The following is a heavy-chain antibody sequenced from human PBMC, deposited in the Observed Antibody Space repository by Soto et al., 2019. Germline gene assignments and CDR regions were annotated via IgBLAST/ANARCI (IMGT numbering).Heavy chain of an antibody. V-gene: IGHV3-74*01. J-gene: IGHJ6*02. CDR2: INSDGSST. Sequence: PGGSLRLSCAAAGVTCNNYGMHWVRQTPGKGLVWVSRINSDGSSTSYADSVKGRFTISRDNAKNTLYLQMNSLRAEDTAVYYCARRPGILSLSSMDVWGQGTTVTVSS. D-gene: IGHD1-1*01. CDR1: GVTCNNYG. CDR3: ARRPGILSLSSMDV.